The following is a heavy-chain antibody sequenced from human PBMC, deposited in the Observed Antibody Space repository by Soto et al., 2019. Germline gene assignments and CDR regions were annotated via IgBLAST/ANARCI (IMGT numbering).Heavy chain of an antibody. CDR2: INHSGST. CDR3: VRFGMDV. V-gene: IGHV4-34*01. CDR1: GGSFSGYY. Sequence: ASETLSLTCAVYGGSFSGYYWSWIRQPPGKGLEWIGEINHSGSTNYNPSLKSRVTISVDTSKNQFSLKLSSVTAADTAVYYCVRFGMDVWGQGTTVTVSS. J-gene: IGHJ6*02.